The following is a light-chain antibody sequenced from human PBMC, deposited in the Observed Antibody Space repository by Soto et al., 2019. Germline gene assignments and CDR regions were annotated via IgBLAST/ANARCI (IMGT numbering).Light chain of an antibody. CDR3: SSYTNTGTLVV. V-gene: IGLV2-14*01. J-gene: IGLJ3*02. CDR2: EVA. Sequence: QSVLTQPASVSGSPGQSITISCSGSGSDIGTYNFVSWYQHHPGRAPKLIISEVANRPSGVSDRFSGSKSCSLASLTISGLQADDEAVYYCSSYTNTGTLVVFGVGTKLTVL. CDR1: GSDIGTYNF.